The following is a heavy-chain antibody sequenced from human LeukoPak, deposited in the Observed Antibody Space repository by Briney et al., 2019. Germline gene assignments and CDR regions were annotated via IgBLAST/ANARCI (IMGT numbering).Heavy chain of an antibody. D-gene: IGHD2-21*02. CDR3: ARAYPLLVVVTALGY. Sequence: GASVKVSCKASGYTLTNYGVSWVRQAPGQGLEWMGWISAYNDNTNYAQKLQGRVTMTTDTSTSTAYMELRSLRPDDTAVYYCARAYPLLVVVTALGYWGQGTLVTVSS. CDR1: GYTLTNYG. CDR2: ISAYNDNT. J-gene: IGHJ4*02. V-gene: IGHV1-18*01.